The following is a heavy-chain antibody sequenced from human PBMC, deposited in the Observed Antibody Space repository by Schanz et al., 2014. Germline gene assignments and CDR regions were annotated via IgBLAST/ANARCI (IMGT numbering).Heavy chain of an antibody. CDR3: AKYRYSVFDFDY. CDR1: GFTMRNEW. V-gene: IGHV3-23*01. J-gene: IGHJ4*02. D-gene: IGHD3-16*02. CDR2: ISGSGGST. Sequence: VQLLESGGGLVQPGGSLRLSCAASGFTMRNEWMSWVRQAPGKGLEWVSTISGSGGSTYYADSVKGRFTISRDNARNTVSLQMNSLRAEDTAIYYCAKYRYSVFDFDYWGQGTLVTVSS.